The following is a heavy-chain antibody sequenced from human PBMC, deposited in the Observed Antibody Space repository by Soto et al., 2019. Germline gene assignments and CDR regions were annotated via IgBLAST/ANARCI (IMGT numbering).Heavy chain of an antibody. CDR3: ARVVVVVAAKHNWFDP. J-gene: IGHJ5*02. Sequence: SETLSLTCTVSGGSISSSSYYWGWIRQRPGKGLEWIGSIYYSGSTYYNPSLKSRVTISVDTSKNQFSLKLSSVTAADTAVYYCARVVVVVAAKHNWFDPWGQGTLVTVSS. D-gene: IGHD2-15*01. V-gene: IGHV4-39*01. CDR2: IYYSGST. CDR1: GGSISSSSYY.